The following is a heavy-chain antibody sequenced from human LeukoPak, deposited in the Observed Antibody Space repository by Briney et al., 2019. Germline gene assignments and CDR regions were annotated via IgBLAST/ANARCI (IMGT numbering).Heavy chain of an antibody. CDR2: ISAYSGNT. D-gene: IGHD2-15*01. V-gene: IGHV1-18*04. CDR3: ARDCSGATCSLDY. CDR1: GYTFSIYD. Sequence: GASVKVSCKASGYTFSIYDISWVRQAPGQGLEWMGWISAYSGNTNYAQNFQGRVSMTTDTSTSTAYMELRSLRYDDTAVYYCARDCSGATCSLDYWGQGTLVTVPS. J-gene: IGHJ4*02.